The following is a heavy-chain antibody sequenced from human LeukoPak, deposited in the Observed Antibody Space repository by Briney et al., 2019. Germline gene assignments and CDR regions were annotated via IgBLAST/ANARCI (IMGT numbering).Heavy chain of an antibody. CDR2: IYSGGST. CDR3: AKDLSQLQSSVRVY. Sequence: PGGSLRLSCAASGFTVSSNYMSWVRQAPGKGLEWVSVIYSGGSTYYADSVKGRFTVSRDNSKNTLYLQMNSLRAEDTAVYYCAKDLSQLQSSVRVYWGQGTLVTVSS. CDR1: GFTVSSNY. D-gene: IGHD4-11*01. J-gene: IGHJ4*02. V-gene: IGHV3-53*01.